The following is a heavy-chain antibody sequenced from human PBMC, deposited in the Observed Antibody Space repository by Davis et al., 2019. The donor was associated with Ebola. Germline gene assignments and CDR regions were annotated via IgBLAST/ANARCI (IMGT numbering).Heavy chain of an antibody. CDR1: GFTFSSYA. V-gene: IGHV3-30-3*01. CDR2: ISYDGSNK. CDR3: ARDLIAALRGLYYYYGMDV. Sequence: PGGSLRLSCAASGFTFSSYAMHWVRQAPGKGLEWVAVISYDGSNKYYADSVKGRFTISRDNSKNTLYLQMNSLRAEDTAVYYCARDLIAALRGLYYYYGMDVWGKGTTVTVSS. D-gene: IGHD6-6*01. J-gene: IGHJ6*04.